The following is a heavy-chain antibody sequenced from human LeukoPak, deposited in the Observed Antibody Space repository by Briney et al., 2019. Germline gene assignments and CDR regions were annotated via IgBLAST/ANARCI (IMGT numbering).Heavy chain of an antibody. CDR2: LYTSGST. J-gene: IGHJ4*02. V-gene: IGHV4-61*02. CDR3: ARATRYCSSTSCYFFDY. D-gene: IGHD2-2*01. Sequence: SETLSLTCTVSGGSISSSSYYWSWSRQPAGKGLEWIVRLYTSGSTNYNPSPKSRVTMSVDTSKNQFSLKLSSVTAADTAVYYCARATRYCSSTSCYFFDYWGQGTLVTVSS. CDR1: GGSISSSSYY.